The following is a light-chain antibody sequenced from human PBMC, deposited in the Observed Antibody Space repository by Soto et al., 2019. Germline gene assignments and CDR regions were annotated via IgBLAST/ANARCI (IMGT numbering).Light chain of an antibody. CDR1: QGIGNW. V-gene: IGKV1-12*01. CDR2: AAS. Sequence: IQMTQSPSSLSASVGDSVTITCRASQGIGNWLAWYQQMPGRAPKLLIYAASDLQSGVSSRFTGRGSGTDFTLTISSLQPEDFATYFCQQANSFPLTFGGGTKVDIK. CDR3: QQANSFPLT. J-gene: IGKJ4*01.